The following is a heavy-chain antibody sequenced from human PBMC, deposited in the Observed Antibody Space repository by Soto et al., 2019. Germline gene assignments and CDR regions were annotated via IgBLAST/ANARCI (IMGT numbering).Heavy chain of an antibody. CDR3: ARGPGQWLVTVAEYFQH. J-gene: IGHJ1*01. CDR2: IKQDGSEK. CDR1: GFTFSSYW. D-gene: IGHD6-19*01. Sequence: EVQLVESGGGLVQPGGSLRLSCAASGFTFSSYWMSWVRQAPGKGLEWVANIKQDGSEKYYVDSVKGRFTISRDNAKNSLYVQMNSLRAEDTAVYYCARGPGQWLVTVAEYFQHWGQGTLVTVSS. V-gene: IGHV3-7*01.